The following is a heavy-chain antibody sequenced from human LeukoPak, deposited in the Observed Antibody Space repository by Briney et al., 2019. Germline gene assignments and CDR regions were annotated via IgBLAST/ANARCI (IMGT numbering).Heavy chain of an antibody. Sequence: SEPLSLTCLVSGDSMSRYRWSWIRQSPGKALEWIGSISYSVTPRYSPSLKSRLLISVDRSENRVSLRLNSATAADTAVYYCAREMEGDYFFDLWGRGTLVTVSS. J-gene: IGHJ2*01. CDR1: GDSMSRYR. D-gene: IGHD2/OR15-2a*01. V-gene: IGHV4-59*01. CDR2: ISYSVTP. CDR3: AREMEGDYFFDL.